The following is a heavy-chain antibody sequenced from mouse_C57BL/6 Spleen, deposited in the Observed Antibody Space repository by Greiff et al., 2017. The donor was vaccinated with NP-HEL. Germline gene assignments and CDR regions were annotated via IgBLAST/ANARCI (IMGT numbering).Heavy chain of an antibody. V-gene: IGHV1-15*01. D-gene: IGHD1-1*01. J-gene: IGHJ4*01. Sequence: QVQLQQPGAELVKPGASVKVSCKASGYTFTDYEMHWVKQTPVHGLEWIGAIDPETGGTAYNQKFKGKAILTADKSSSTAYMELRSLTSEDSAVYYCTTLLRSNYYAMDYWGQGTSVTVSS. CDR2: IDPETGGT. CDR3: TTLLRSNYYAMDY. CDR1: GYTFTDYE.